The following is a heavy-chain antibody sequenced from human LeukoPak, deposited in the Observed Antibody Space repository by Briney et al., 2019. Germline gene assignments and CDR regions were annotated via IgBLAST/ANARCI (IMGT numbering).Heavy chain of an antibody. D-gene: IGHD3-3*01. Sequence: GASVKVSCKASGYTFTGYYMHWVRQAPGQGLEWMGWINPNSGGTNYAQKFQGRVTMTRDTSISTAYMELSRLRSDDTAVYCCARVPPYDFWSGYPNDAFDIWGQGTMVTVSS. J-gene: IGHJ3*02. CDR3: ARVPPYDFWSGYPNDAFDI. CDR1: GYTFTGYY. CDR2: INPNSGGT. V-gene: IGHV1-2*02.